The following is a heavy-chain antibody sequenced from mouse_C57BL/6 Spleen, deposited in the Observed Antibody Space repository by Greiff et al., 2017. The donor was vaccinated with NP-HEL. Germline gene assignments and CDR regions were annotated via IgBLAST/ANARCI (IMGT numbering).Heavy chain of an antibody. CDR1: GFRFNTYA. CDR3: VRPNSRETAWFAY. Sequence: EVMLVESGGGLVQPKGSLKLSCAASGFRFNTYAMNWVRQAPGKGLEWVARIRSKSNNYATYYADSVKDRFTISRDDSESMLYLQMNNLKTEDTAMYYCVRPNSRETAWFAYWGQGTLVTVSA. V-gene: IGHV10-1*01. CDR2: IRSKSNNYAT. J-gene: IGHJ3*01.